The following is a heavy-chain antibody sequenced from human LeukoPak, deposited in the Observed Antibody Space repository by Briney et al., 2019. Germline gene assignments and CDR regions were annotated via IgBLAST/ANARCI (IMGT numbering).Heavy chain of an antibody. V-gene: IGHV3-30*04. CDR1: GFTFSNYA. D-gene: IGHD6-19*01. Sequence: GGSLRLSCAASGFTFSNYAIHWVRQAPGKGLEWVALISYDGSNKYYADSVKGRFTISRDNSKNTLYLQMNSLRAEDTAVYYCARDRHPPNIAVAPFDAFDIWGQGTMVTVSS. CDR3: ARDRHPPNIAVAPFDAFDI. CDR2: ISYDGSNK. J-gene: IGHJ3*02.